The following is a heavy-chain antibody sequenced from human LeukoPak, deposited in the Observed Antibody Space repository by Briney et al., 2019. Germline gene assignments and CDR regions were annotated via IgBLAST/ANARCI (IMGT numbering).Heavy chain of an antibody. CDR3: ARGRGFLEWLLSNWFDP. V-gene: IGHV4-34*01. CDR2: INHSGST. CDR1: GGSFSGYY. J-gene: IGHJ5*02. D-gene: IGHD3-3*01. Sequence: SETLSLTCAVYGGSFSGYYWSWIRQPPGKGLEWIGEINHSGSTNYNPSLKSRVTISVDTSKNQFSLKLGSVTAADTAVYYCARGRGFLEWLLSNWFDPWGQGTLVTVSS.